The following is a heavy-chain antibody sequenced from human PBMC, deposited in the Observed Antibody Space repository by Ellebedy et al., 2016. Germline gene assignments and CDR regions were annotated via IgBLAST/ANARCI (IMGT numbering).Heavy chain of an antibody. Sequence: SLKISCAASGFTFDDYTMHWVRQAQGKGLEWVSGISWNSGSIGYADSVKGRFTISRDNAKNSLYLQMNSLRAEDTALYYCAKDRGTGTTYYYYGMDVWGQGTTVTVSS. J-gene: IGHJ6*02. CDR3: AKDRGTGTTYYYYGMDV. CDR1: GFTFDDYT. CDR2: ISWNSGSI. V-gene: IGHV3-9*01. D-gene: IGHD1-7*01.